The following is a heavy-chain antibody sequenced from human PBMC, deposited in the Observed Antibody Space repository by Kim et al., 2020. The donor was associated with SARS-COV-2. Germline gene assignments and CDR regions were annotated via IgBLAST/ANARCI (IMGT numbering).Heavy chain of an antibody. CDR3: ARTGYSYPYYYYGMDV. J-gene: IGHJ6*02. V-gene: IGHV1-69*01. Sequence: KFQGRVTITADESTSTAYMELSSLRSEDTAVYYCARTGYSYPYYYYGMDVWGQGTTVTVSS. D-gene: IGHD5-18*01.